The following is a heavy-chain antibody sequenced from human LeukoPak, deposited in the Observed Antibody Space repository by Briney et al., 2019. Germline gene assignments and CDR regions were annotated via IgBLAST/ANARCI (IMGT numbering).Heavy chain of an antibody. D-gene: IGHD2-2*01. Sequence: GSLRLSCAASGFTFSSYWMHWVRQAPGKGLVWVSRINTDGSSTSYADSVKGRFTISRDNAKNTLYLQMNSLRAEDTAVYYCARSPGVRSSTSCVNYWGQGTLVTVSS. CDR2: INTDGSST. CDR1: GFTFSSYW. V-gene: IGHV3-74*01. J-gene: IGHJ4*02. CDR3: ARSPGVRSSTSCVNY.